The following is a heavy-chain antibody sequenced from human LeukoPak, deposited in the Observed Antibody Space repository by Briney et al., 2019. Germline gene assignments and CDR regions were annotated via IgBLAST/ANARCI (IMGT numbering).Heavy chain of an antibody. Sequence: GGSLRLSCAASGFTFSSYEMNWVRQAPGKGLEWVSYISSSVSTIYYADSVKGRFTISGDNAKNSLYLQMDSLRAEDTAVYYCARGNSGWYLYYFDYWGQGTLVTVSS. J-gene: IGHJ4*02. CDR3: ARGNSGWYLYYFDY. CDR2: ISSSVSTI. CDR1: GFTFSSYE. D-gene: IGHD6-19*01. V-gene: IGHV3-48*03.